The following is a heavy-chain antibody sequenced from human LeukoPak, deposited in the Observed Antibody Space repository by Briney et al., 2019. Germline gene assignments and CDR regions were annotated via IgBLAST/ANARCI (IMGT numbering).Heavy chain of an antibody. Sequence: GGSLRLSCVASGFTFSTYGMSWVRQAPGKGLEWDAAVSSTGSGTYYPDSLKGRFIISRDNSQNTVFLQMNSLRPEDTAFYFCAKDGPLLWFGPTDAWGQGILVTVSS. CDR1: GFTFSTYG. J-gene: IGHJ5*02. D-gene: IGHD3-10*01. CDR2: VSSTGSGT. CDR3: AKDGPLLWFGPTDA. V-gene: IGHV3-23*01.